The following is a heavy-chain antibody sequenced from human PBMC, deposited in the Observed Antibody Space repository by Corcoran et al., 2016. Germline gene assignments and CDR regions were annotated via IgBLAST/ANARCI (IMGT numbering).Heavy chain of an antibody. CDR1: GFEFNTYA. Sequence: QVQLVESGGGVVPSGRSLRLSCAASGFEFNTYAMHWVRQAPGKGLEWVAFIWSNGINKYYGDSVKGRFTISRDNSKNTHYLQMDSLRAEDTAVYYWAGDPPGSGYAFHIWGQGTMVTVSS. CDR3: AGDPPGSGYAFHI. D-gene: IGHD5-12*01. V-gene: IGHV3-33*01. J-gene: IGHJ3*02. CDR2: IWSNGINK.